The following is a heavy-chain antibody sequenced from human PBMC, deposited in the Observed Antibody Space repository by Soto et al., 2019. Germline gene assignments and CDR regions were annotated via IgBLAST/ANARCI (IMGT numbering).Heavy chain of an antibody. CDR2: ISAGGDGT. D-gene: IGHD3-10*01. Sequence: EVQLLESGGDLVQPGGSLRLSCAASGFSFRSYAMGWVRQAPGKGLNWVASISAGGDGTYYADSVKGRFTISRDNSKNTVDLQMTSLSAEDTAVYYCADGGREPYYWGPGTLVTVSS. CDR3: ADGGREPYY. CDR1: GFSFRSYA. J-gene: IGHJ4*02. V-gene: IGHV3-23*01.